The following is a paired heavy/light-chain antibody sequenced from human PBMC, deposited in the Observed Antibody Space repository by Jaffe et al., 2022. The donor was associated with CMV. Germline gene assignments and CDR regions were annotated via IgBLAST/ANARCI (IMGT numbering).Heavy chain of an antibody. CDR2: ITSGSYI. D-gene: IGHD6-19*01. V-gene: IGHV3-21*01. J-gene: IGHJ4*02. CDR1: GFTFSSHS. Sequence: EVQLVESGGGLVKPGGSLRLSCAASGFTFSSHSINWVRQAPGKGLEWVSSITSGSYIDYADSVKGRFTISRDNAKNSLYLQMNSLRADDTAVYYCARGDLIGSYGYYFDYWGQGTLVTVSS. CDR3: ARGDLIGSYGYYFDY.
Light chain of an antibody. CDR2: EVT. CDR1: NSDVGNYNL. Sequence: QSALTQPASVSGSPGQSITISCTGTNSDVGNYNLVSWYQQHPGKAPKLMIYEVTKRPSGVSNRFSGSKSGNTASLTISGLQAEDEADYYCSSFAGSSFFVLFGGGTKLTVL. CDR3: SSFAGSSFFVL. J-gene: IGLJ2*01. V-gene: IGLV2-23*02.